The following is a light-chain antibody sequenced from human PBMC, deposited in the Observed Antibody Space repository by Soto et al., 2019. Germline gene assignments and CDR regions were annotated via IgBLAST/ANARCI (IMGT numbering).Light chain of an antibody. Sequence: DIQMTQSPSLLSASVGDRVTITFRASQDISSYLAWYQQKPGRAPELLIHGAHSLHSGVPSRFSGSGSGTEFSLTISSLQPEDFATYYCQQLNSYPLSFGGGTKVDIK. CDR3: QQLNSYPLS. V-gene: IGKV1-9*01. J-gene: IGKJ4*01. CDR2: GAH. CDR1: QDISSY.